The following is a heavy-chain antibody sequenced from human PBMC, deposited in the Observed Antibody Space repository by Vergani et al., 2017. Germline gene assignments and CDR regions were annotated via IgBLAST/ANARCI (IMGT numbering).Heavy chain of an antibody. Sequence: EVQLVESGGGLVQPGGSLRLSCAASGFTVSSNYMSWVRQAPGKGLEWVSAISGSGGSTYYADSVKGRFTISRDNAKNSLFLQMSSLKVEDTGVYYCAREMSNEGFDYWGQGTRVTVS. V-gene: IGHV3-23*04. CDR3: AREMSNEGFDY. D-gene: IGHD4-11*01. CDR1: GFTVSSNY. J-gene: IGHJ4*02. CDR2: ISGSGGST.